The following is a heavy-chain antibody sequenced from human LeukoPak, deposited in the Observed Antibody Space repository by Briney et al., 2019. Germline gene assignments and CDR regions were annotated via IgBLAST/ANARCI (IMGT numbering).Heavy chain of an antibody. CDR3: ARGSRKFTIFGVVNARNYYGMDV. CDR1: GFTFSRAW. D-gene: IGHD3-3*01. CDR2: IKQDGSEK. Sequence: GGSLRLSCAASGFTFSRAWMSWVRKAPGKGLEWVANIKQDGSEKYYVDSVKGRFTISRDNAKNSLYLQMNSLRAEDTAVYYCARGSRKFTIFGVVNARNYYGMDVWGQGTTVTVSS. V-gene: IGHV3-7*03. J-gene: IGHJ6*02.